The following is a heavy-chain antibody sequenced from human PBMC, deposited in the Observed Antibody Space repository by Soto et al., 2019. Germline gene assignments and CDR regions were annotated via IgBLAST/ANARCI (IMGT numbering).Heavy chain of an antibody. CDR3: ARAGAATLSDY. CDR1: GGSISSYY. Sequence: PSETLSLTCTVSGGSISSYYWSWIRQPPGKGLEWIGYIHYSGSTNHNPSLKSRVTISVDTSKNQFSLKLSSVTAADTAVYYCARAGAATLSDYWGQGTLVTVSS. CDR2: IHYSGST. V-gene: IGHV4-59*01. D-gene: IGHD2-15*01. J-gene: IGHJ4*02.